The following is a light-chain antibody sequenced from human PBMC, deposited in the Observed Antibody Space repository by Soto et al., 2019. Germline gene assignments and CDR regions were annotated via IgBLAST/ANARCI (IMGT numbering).Light chain of an antibody. CDR1: SSNIGDNP. J-gene: IGLJ1*01. CDR3: AAWDDRLDVYV. V-gene: IGLV1-44*01. CDR2: STS. Sequence: QSVLTQPPSASGTPGQRITISCSGSSSNIGDNPVNWYQQLPGAAPKLLIYSTSQRSSGVPGRFSGSKSGASASLSISGLQSEDEADYYCAAWDDRLDVYVFGTGTKVTVL.